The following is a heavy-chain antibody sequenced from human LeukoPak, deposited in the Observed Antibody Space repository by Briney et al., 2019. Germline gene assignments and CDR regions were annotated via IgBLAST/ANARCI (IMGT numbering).Heavy chain of an antibody. V-gene: IGHV4/OR15-8*01. J-gene: IGHJ4*02. CDR1: LDSTTSNF. CDR3: AREILGGFNPGAY. D-gene: IGHD1-14*01. Sequence: PSETLSLTCTVSLDSTTSNFWSWVRQPPGKGLEWIGEMHRSGSPNYNPSLQSRVTISIDRSRNQIVLELSSVTAADTAVYYCAREILGGFNPGAYWGQGILVTVSS. CDR2: MHRSGSP.